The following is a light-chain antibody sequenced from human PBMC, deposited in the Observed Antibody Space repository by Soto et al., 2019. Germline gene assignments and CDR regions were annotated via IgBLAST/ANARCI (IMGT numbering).Light chain of an antibody. V-gene: IGLV1-40*01. CDR2: GNS. J-gene: IGLJ2*01. CDR3: QSYDSSLSVV. CDR1: SSNIGAGYD. Sequence: QSVLTQPPSVSGAPGQRVTISCTGSSSNIGAGYDVHWYQQLPGTAPQLLIYGNSKRPSGVPDRFSGSKSGTSASLATGLQAEDEADYYCQSYDSSLSVVFGGGTKLTVL.